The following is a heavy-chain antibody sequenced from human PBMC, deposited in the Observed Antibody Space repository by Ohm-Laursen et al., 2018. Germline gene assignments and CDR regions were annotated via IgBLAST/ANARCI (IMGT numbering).Heavy chain of an antibody. CDR1: GFTFSSYA. CDR2: ISGSGGST. D-gene: IGHD4-17*01. J-gene: IGHJ4*02. CDR3: AKDSRVRGYGELYFDY. V-gene: IGHV3-23*01. Sequence: SLRLSCSASGFTFSSYAMSWVRQAPGKGLEWVSAISGSGGSTYYADSVKGRFTISRDNSKNTLYLQMNSLRAEDTAVYYCAKDSRVRGYGELYFDYWGQGTLVTVSS.